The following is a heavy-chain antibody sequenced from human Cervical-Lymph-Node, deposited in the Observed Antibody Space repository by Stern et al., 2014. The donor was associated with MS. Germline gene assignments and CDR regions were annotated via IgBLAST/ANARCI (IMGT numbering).Heavy chain of an antibody. Sequence: QVQLVESGGGVVQPGRALRLSCAATGFNFSSYAMQWVRQAPGKGLEWLAVISYDGSKAYYTESGKGRFTVSRDNSKNTLFLQVSSLRPEDTAEYYCARDLVWFGELDWGAMDVWGHGTTVTVSS. CDR1: GFNFSSYA. CDR3: ARDLVWFGELDWGAMDV. V-gene: IGHV3-30-3*01. J-gene: IGHJ6*02. CDR2: ISYDGSKA. D-gene: IGHD3-10*01.